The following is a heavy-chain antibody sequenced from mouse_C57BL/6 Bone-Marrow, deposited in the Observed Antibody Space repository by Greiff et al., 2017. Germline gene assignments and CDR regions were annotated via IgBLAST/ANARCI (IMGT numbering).Heavy chain of an antibody. D-gene: IGHD2-3*01. CDR1: GYTFTSYG. CDR2: IYPRSGNT. J-gene: IGHJ1*03. V-gene: IGHV1-81*01. Sequence: QVQLKQSGAELARPGASVKLSCKASGYTFTSYGISWVKQRTGQGLEWIGEIYPRSGNTYYNEKFKGKATLTADKSSSTAYMELRSLTSEDSAVYFCARPGYYVGWYFDVWGTGTTVTVSS. CDR3: ARPGYYVGWYFDV.